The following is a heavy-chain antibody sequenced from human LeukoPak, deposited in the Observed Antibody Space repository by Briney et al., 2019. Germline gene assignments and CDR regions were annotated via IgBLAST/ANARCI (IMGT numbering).Heavy chain of an antibody. CDR1: GHIFTGY. D-gene: IGHD3-16*01. CDR2: IHAETGVT. V-gene: IGHV1-2*02. Sequence: ASVKVSCKDSGHIFTGYIHWVRQAPGQGLEWMAWIHAETGVTYYAQKLQGRVTLTRDTSISTDYMELTRLRSDDTAIYYCTRDWLNKAYDPWGQGTLVTVSS. J-gene: IGHJ4*02. CDR3: TRDWLNKAYDP.